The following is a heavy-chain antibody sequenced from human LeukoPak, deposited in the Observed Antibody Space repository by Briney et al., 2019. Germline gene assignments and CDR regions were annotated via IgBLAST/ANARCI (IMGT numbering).Heavy chain of an antibody. CDR2: INHSGST. V-gene: IGHV4-34*01. CDR1: GGSFSGYY. D-gene: IGHD6-13*01. J-gene: IGHJ5*02. CDR3: ARGRAAAGTSFYVDP. Sequence: SETLSLTCAVYGGSFSGYYWSWIRQPPGKGLEWIGEINHSGSTNYNPSLKSRVTISVDTSKNQFSLELSSVTAADTAVYYCARGRAAAGTSFYVDPWGQGTLVTVSS.